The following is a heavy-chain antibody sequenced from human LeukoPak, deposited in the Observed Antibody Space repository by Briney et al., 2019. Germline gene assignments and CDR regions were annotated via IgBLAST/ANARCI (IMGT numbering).Heavy chain of an antibody. CDR3: AKGYCRGNSCYDDRGAFDY. CDR1: GYSISSGYY. Sequence: SETLSLTCTVSGYSISSGYYWGWIRQPPGKGLEWIGSIYHSGSTYYNPSLKSRVTISVDTSKNQFSLKLSSVTAADTAVYYCAKGYCRGNSCYDDRGAFDYWGQGTLVTVSS. D-gene: IGHD2-2*01. V-gene: IGHV4-38-2*02. J-gene: IGHJ4*02. CDR2: IYHSGST.